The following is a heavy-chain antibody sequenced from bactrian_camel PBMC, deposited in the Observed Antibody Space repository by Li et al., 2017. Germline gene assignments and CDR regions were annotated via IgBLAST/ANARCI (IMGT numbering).Heavy chain of an antibody. J-gene: IGHJ6*01. Sequence: QLVESGGGLVQPGGSLRLSCAASGFTFSSLYMSWVHQAPGKGLEWVSSAYDDASKTYYADFVKGRFTISRDNAKATVYLQMNSLKSEDTAHYFCATSMVSDFGYWGQGTQVTVS. CDR1: GFTFSSLY. CDR3: ATSMVSDFGY. CDR2: AYDDASKT. D-gene: IGHD2*01. V-gene: IGHV3-2*01.